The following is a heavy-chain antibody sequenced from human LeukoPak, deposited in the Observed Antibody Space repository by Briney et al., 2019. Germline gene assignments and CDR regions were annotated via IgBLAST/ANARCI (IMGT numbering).Heavy chain of an antibody. V-gene: IGHV3-11*04. CDR1: GFTFSTYA. J-gene: IGHJ4*02. Sequence: GGSLRLSCAASGFTFSTYAMSWIRQAPGKGLEWVSYISSSGSTIYYADSVKGRFTISRDNAKNSLYLQMNSLRAEDTAVYYCATGSGSYLLDYWGQGTLVTVSS. CDR2: ISSSGSTI. CDR3: ATGSGSYLLDY. D-gene: IGHD1-26*01.